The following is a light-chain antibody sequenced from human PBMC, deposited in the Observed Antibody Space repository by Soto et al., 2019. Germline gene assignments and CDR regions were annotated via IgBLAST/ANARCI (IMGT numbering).Light chain of an antibody. Sequence: QSALTQPRSVSASPGQSVTISCTGTRSDVGGYNYVSWYQHHPGKAPKLMIYGVSERPSGVPDRFSGSKSGNTASLTISGLQAEDEAAYYCCSYAGTPYVFGTGTKVTVL. CDR1: RSDVGGYNY. CDR3: CSYAGTPYV. V-gene: IGLV2-11*01. CDR2: GVS. J-gene: IGLJ1*01.